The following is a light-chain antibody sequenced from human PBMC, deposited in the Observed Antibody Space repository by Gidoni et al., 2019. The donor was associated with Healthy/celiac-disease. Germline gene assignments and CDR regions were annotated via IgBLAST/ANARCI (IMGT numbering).Light chain of an antibody. J-gene: IGLJ3*02. CDR1: SSHTGAGYD. V-gene: IGLV1-40*01. CDR2: GNS. Sequence: QSVLTQPPSVSGAPGPRVTIPCTGSSSHTGAGYDVPWYQPLPGTAPNLLIYGNSNRPSGVPDRFSGSKSGTSASLAITGLQAEDEADYYCQSYDSSLSGWVFGGGTKLTVL. CDR3: QSYDSSLSGWV.